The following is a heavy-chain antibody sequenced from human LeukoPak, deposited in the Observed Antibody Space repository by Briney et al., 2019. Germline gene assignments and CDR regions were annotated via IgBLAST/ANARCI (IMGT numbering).Heavy chain of an antibody. CDR2: ISSSGTHI. CDR3: AREERPGAHFDY. CDR1: GFTFSAYS. V-gene: IGHV3-21*01. D-gene: IGHD1-26*01. J-gene: IGHJ4*02. Sequence: GGSLRLSCAASGFTFSAYSMNWVRQAPGKGLEWVSSISSSGTHIYYADSVKGRFTISTDNAKNSLYLQMNSLRAEDTAVYYCAREERPGAHFDYWGQGTLVTVSS.